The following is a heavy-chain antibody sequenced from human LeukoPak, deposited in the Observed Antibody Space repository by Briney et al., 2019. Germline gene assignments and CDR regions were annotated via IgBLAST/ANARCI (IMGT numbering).Heavy chain of an antibody. CDR1: GFTFSRYS. CDR2: ISSTSIYI. J-gene: IGHJ4*02. V-gene: IGHV3-21*01. CDR3: ARVHYGDYFADY. Sequence: GGSLRLSCAASGFTFSRYSMNWVRQAPGKGLEWVSSISSTSIYIYYADSVKGRLTISRDNAKNSLYLQMNSLRAEDTAVYYCARVHYGDYFADYWGQGTLVTVSS. D-gene: IGHD4-17*01.